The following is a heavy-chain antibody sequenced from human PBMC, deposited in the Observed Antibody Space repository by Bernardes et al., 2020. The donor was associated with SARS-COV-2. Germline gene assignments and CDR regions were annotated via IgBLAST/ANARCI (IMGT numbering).Heavy chain of an antibody. CDR2: FGDSGGNT. J-gene: IGHJ4*02. CDR1: GFTFRNYA. CDR3: ARGTSGSSYSAQEY. V-gene: IGHV3-23*01. D-gene: IGHD5-12*01. Sequence: GGSLRLSCAVSGFTFRNYAMSWVRQAPGKGLEWVSVFGDSGGNTFYADSVKGRFTISRDTSTDTLYLQMNSLRAEDTAVYYCARGTSGSSYSAQEYWGRGTLVTVSS.